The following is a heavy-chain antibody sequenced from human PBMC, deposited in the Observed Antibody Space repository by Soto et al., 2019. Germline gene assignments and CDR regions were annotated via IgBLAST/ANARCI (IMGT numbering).Heavy chain of an antibody. CDR3: ARPVYGDYPARGDAAFDI. Sequence: GEALKISCNGSGYSFTSYWISWVRHMPGRGLEWMGRIDPSDSYTNYSPSFQGHVTISADKSISTAYLQWSSLKASDTAMYYCARPVYGDYPARGDAAFDIWGQGTMVTVSS. D-gene: IGHD4-17*01. V-gene: IGHV5-10-1*01. CDR2: IDPSDSYT. J-gene: IGHJ3*02. CDR1: GYSFTSYW.